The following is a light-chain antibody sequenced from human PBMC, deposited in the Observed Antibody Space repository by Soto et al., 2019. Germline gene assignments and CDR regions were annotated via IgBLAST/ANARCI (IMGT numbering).Light chain of an antibody. CDR1: QTVSTF. CDR2: DAS. V-gene: IGKV3-11*01. CDR3: QQRSGWPT. J-gene: IGKJ1*01. Sequence: EIVLTQPPDTLSLSPGERATLSCRASQTVSTFLAWYQQKPGQAPRLIVYDASKRAPGIPARFIGSGSGTDFTLTVSSLEPEDFALYYCQQRSGWPTFGQGTKVEI.